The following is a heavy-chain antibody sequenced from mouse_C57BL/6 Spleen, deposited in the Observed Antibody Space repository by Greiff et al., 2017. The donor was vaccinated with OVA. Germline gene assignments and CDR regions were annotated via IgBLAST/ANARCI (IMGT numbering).Heavy chain of an antibody. D-gene: IGHD1-1*01. J-gene: IGHJ1*03. CDR1: GFTFSSYG. CDR2: ISSGGSYT. V-gene: IGHV5-6*01. CDR3: ARHYYYGSSYLWYFDV. Sequence: EVKVVESGGDLVKPGGSLKLSCAASGFTFSSYGMSWVRQTPDKRLEWVATISSGGSYTYYPDSVKGRFTISRDNAKNTLYLQMSSLKSEDTAMYYCARHYYYGSSYLWYFDVWGTGTTVTVSS.